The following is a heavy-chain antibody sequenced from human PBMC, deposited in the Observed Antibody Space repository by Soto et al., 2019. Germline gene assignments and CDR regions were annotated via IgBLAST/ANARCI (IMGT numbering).Heavy chain of an antibody. D-gene: IGHD1-7*01. CDR1: GGSISSGDYY. V-gene: IGHV4-30-4*01. Sequence: PSETLTLTCTVSGGSISSGDYYWSWIRQPPGKGLEWIGYIYYSGSTYYNPSLKSRVTIPVDTSKNQFSLKLSSVTAADTAVYYCAKDGTTGMDVWGQGTTGTVS. J-gene: IGHJ6*02. CDR3: AKDGTTGMDV. CDR2: IYYSGST.